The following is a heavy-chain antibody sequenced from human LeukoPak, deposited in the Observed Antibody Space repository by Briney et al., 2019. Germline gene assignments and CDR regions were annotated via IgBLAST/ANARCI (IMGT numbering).Heavy chain of an antibody. CDR1: GFTFDNYA. CDR3: ARAYKDRSLAGKKEFFQH. D-gene: IGHD6-19*01. CDR2: ISWNSGTI. V-gene: IGHV3-9*01. J-gene: IGHJ1*01. Sequence: GGSLRLSCAASGFTFDNYAMNWVRQVPGKGLEWISLISWNSGTIGYADSVKGRFTISRDNANSFLYLQMNSLRAEDTALYYCARAYKDRSLAGKKEFFQHWGQGTLVTVSS.